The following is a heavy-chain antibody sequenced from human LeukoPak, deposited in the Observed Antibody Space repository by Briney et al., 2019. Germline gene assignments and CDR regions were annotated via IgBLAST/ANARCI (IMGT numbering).Heavy chain of an antibody. J-gene: IGHJ3*01. Sequence: SVKVSCKASGGTFSSYAISWVRQAPGQGLEWMGGIIPIFGTANYAQRFQGRLTISTDDSTTTAYMELSSLTSGDTAVYYCARSKLPAALIDAFHFWGQGTLVTVSS. V-gene: IGHV1-69*05. D-gene: IGHD2-2*01. CDR1: GGTFSSYA. CDR2: IIPIFGTA. CDR3: ARSKLPAALIDAFHF.